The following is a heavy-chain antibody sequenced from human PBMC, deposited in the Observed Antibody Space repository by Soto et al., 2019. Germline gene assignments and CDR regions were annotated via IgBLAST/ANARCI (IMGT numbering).Heavy chain of an antibody. V-gene: IGHV4-59*01. CDR1: GGSIGSYY. Sequence: SETLSLTCTVSGGSIGSYYWTWIRQPPGKGLEWIGYIYSIGRTNYNPSLKSRVTMSIDTSKNQFSLRLNSVTAADTAVYYCAREIVGATGWFDPWGQGTLVTVSS. D-gene: IGHD1-26*01. CDR2: IYSIGRT. J-gene: IGHJ5*02. CDR3: AREIVGATGWFDP.